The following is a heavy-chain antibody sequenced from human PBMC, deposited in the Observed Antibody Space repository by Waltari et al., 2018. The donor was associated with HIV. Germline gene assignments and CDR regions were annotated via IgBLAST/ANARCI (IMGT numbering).Heavy chain of an antibody. V-gene: IGHV1-24*01. J-gene: IGHJ4*02. CDR2: FDPKNGKP. CDR1: GYPISDLS. CDR3: VTLYNESPLYSDF. Sequence: QLIQSTSELKRPGASVTISCKFSGYPISDLSMQWVRQGRGQRLEWMGGFDPKNGKPVYSQRFWGRVSLAEDTSEDTAFLELNRLTSDDTAVYYCVTLYNESPLYSDFWGQGTLVTV. D-gene: IGHD3-10*01.